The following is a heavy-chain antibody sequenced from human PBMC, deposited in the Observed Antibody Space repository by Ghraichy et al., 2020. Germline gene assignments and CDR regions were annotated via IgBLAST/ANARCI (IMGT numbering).Heavy chain of an antibody. CDR2: IGFSCINK. CDR3: ARIREPHYFDF. CDR1: GFSFSADN. J-gene: IGHJ4*02. D-gene: IGHD1-26*01. Sequence: GESLNISCAASGFSFSADNMIWVRQAPGEGLEWVSSIGFSCINKHYAQSVKGRFTISRDNADNSLYLQMDSLRAEDTAVYYCARIREPHYFDFWGQGTLVTVSS. V-gene: IGHV3-21*01.